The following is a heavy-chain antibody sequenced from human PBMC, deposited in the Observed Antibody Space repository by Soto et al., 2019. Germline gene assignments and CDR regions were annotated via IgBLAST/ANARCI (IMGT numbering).Heavy chain of an antibody. CDR3: ERGVVGDSTGFQH. D-gene: IGHD1-26*01. J-gene: IGHJ1*01. V-gene: IGHV4-59*01. CDR2: TSNSGST. CDR1: GGSISSFH. Sequence: SETLSLTCTVSGGSISSFHWSWIRQPPGKGLEWIGFTSNSGSTNYNPSLKSRVTISLDTSKNQFSLKLNSVSAADTAVYYCERGVVGDSTGFQHWGQGTLVTVSS.